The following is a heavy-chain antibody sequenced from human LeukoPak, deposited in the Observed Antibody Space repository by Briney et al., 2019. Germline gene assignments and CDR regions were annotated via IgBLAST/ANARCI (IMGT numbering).Heavy chain of an antibody. V-gene: IGHV4-34*01. J-gene: IGHJ5*02. CDR2: INHSGST. CDR1: GGSLSGYY. Sequence: SETLSLTCAVYGGSLSGYYWSWIRQPPGKGLEWIGEINHSGSTNYNPSLKSRVTISVDTSKNQFSLKLSSVTAADTAVYYCARGVVVPAAIRALRNNWFDPWGQGTLVTVSS. D-gene: IGHD2-2*02. CDR3: ARGVVVPAAIRALRNNWFDP.